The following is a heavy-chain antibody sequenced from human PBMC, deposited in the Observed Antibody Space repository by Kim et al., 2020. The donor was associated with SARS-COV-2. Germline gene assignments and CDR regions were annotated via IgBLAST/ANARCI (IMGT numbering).Heavy chain of an antibody. CDR3: ARHRYYGSGSYYIVFDY. CDR1: GYSFTSYW. V-gene: IGHV5-51*01. D-gene: IGHD3-10*01. J-gene: IGHJ4*02. CDR2: IYPGDSDT. Sequence: GESLKISCKGSGYSFTSYWIGWVRQMPGKGLEWMGIIYPGDSDTRYSPSFQGQVTISADKSISTAYLQWSSPKASDTAMYYCARHRYYGSGSYYIVFDYWGQGTLVTVSS.